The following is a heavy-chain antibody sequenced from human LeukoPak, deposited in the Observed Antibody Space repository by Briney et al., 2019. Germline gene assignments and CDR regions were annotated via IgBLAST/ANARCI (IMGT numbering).Heavy chain of an antibody. V-gene: IGHV3-48*01. D-gene: IGHD6-13*01. CDR1: GFTFNTYT. CDR3: ARDGSS. J-gene: IGHJ4*02. Sequence: GGSLRLSCAASGFTFNTYTMNWVRQAPGKGLEWVSYISGSSGIIDYADSVRGRFTISRDNAKNSLYLQMNSLRAEDTAVYYCARDGSSWGQGTLVTVSS. CDR2: ISGSSGII.